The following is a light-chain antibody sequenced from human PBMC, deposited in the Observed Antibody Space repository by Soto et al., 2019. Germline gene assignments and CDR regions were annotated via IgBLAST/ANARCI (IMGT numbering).Light chain of an antibody. Sequence: DVVMTQSPDSLGVSLGERATINCKSSQSVLHSSNNENSVAWYQQKAGQRPKLLIYRASIRESGVPDRFSGSGSGTDFTLTISSLQAEDVAVYYCQQYYTGIAFGQGTRLEIK. J-gene: IGKJ5*01. CDR3: QQYYTGIA. CDR1: QSVLHSSNNENS. CDR2: RAS. V-gene: IGKV4-1*01.